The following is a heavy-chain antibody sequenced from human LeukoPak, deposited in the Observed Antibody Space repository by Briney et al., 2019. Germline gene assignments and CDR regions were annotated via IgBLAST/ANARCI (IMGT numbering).Heavy chain of an antibody. V-gene: IGHV1-2*02. CDR2: INPNSGGT. J-gene: IGHJ4*02. CDR1: GYTFTCYY. Sequence: ASVKVSCKASGYTFTCYYMHWVRQAPGQGLEWMGWINPNSGGTNYAQKFQGRVTMTRDTSISTAYMELSRLRSDDTAVYYCAREEYSSGWYNLDYWGQGTLVTVSS. D-gene: IGHD6-19*01. CDR3: AREEYSSGWYNLDY.